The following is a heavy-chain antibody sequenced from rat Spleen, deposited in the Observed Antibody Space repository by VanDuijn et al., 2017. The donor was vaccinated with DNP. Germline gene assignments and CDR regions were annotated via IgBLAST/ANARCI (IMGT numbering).Heavy chain of an antibody. CDR2: IWTGGGT. CDR1: GFSLTSYH. CDR3: TRHDYYFDY. V-gene: IGHV2-30*01. D-gene: IGHD1-7*01. J-gene: IGHJ2*01. Sequence: QVQLKESGPGLVQPSQTLSLACTVSGFSLTSYHVHWVRQPSGKGLEWMGVIWTGGGTNYNSAVQSRLSISRDTSKSQVFLELHSLQPEDTGTYYCTRHDYYFDYWGQGVMVTVSS.